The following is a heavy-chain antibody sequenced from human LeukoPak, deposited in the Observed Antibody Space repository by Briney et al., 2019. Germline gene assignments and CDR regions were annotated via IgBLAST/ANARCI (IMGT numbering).Heavy chain of an antibody. CDR3: ARGRLGALDP. V-gene: IGHV4-59*12. D-gene: IGHD1-26*01. CDR1: GGSISSYY. CDR2: IYYSGST. J-gene: IGHJ5*02. Sequence: PSETLSLTCTVSGGSISSYYWSWIRRPPGKGLEWIGYIYYSGSTNYNPSLKSRVTMSVDTSKNQFSLKLSSVTAADTAVYYCARGRLGALDPWGQGTLVTVSS.